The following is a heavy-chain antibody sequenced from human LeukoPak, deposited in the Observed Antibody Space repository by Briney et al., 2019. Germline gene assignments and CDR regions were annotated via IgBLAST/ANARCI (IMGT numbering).Heavy chain of an antibody. CDR1: GLNFDDSA. CDR2: ISADGGST. Sequence: GGSLRLSCVASGLNFDDSATHWVRQAPGKGREWVSLISADGGSTFSADSVKGRFSISRDNSKNSLYLQMNSLRSEDTAMYYCAKESGKFDYWGQGTLVAVSS. J-gene: IGHJ4*02. V-gene: IGHV3-43*02. CDR3: AKESGKFDY.